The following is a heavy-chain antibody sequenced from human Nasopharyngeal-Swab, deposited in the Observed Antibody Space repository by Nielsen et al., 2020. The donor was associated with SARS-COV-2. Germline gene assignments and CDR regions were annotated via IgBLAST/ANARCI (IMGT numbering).Heavy chain of an antibody. Sequence: SETLSLTCTVSGGSISSSSYYWGWLRQPPGKGLEWIGSIYHSGSTYYNPSLKSRVSISVDRSKNQLSLKPSSVTAADTAVYYCARVGAWQQRVTGYYYYGMDVWGQGTTVTVSS. CDR2: IYHSGST. CDR1: GGSISSSSYY. D-gene: IGHD6-13*01. CDR3: ARVGAWQQRVTGYYYYGMDV. J-gene: IGHJ6*02. V-gene: IGHV4-39*01.